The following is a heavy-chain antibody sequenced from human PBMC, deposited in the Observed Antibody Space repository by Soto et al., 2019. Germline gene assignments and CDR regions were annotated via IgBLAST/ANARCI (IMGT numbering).Heavy chain of an antibody. CDR3: AREPYYDFWSGPPYFDY. D-gene: IGHD3-3*01. CDR1: GFTFSNYW. V-gene: IGHV3-7*01. J-gene: IGHJ4*02. Sequence: GGSLRLSCAASGFTFSNYWMSWVRQAPGKGLEWVANIKQDGSESNYADSVKGRFTISRDNAENSLYLQMTSLRAEDTAVYYCAREPYYDFWSGPPYFDYWGQGTLVTVSS. CDR2: IKQDGSES.